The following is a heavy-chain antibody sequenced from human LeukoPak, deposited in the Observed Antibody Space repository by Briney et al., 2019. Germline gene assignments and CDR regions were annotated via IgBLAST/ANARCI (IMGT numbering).Heavy chain of an antibody. CDR2: MNPNSGNT. J-gene: IGHJ6*03. CDR1: GYNLTNYG. V-gene: IGHV1-8*02. CDR3: ARVFYYYYMDV. Sequence: WASVKVSCKASGYNLTNYGINWVRQATGQGLEWMGWMNPNSGNTGYAQKFQGRVTMTRNTSIGTAYMELSSLRSEDTAVYYCARVFYYYYMDVWGKGTTVTISS.